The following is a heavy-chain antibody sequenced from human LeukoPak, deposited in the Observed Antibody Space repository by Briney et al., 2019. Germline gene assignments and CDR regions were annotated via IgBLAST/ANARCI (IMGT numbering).Heavy chain of an antibody. Sequence: TSVKVSCKASGFTYTSSAVQWVRQARGQRLEWIGWIVVGSGNTNYAQKFQERVTITRDMSTSTAYMELSSLRSEDTAVYYCEANGELHLLRHFDWLLSGDAFDIWGQGTMVTVSS. CDR1: GFTYTSSA. D-gene: IGHD3-9*01. CDR3: EANGELHLLRHFDWLLSGDAFDI. V-gene: IGHV1-58*01. J-gene: IGHJ3*02. CDR2: IVVGSGNT.